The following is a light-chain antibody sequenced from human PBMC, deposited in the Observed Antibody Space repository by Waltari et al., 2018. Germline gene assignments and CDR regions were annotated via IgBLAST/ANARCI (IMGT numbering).Light chain of an antibody. CDR2: AAS. V-gene: IGKV1-12*01. CDR1: QDVSNW. CDR3: QQANTFPYT. J-gene: IGKJ2*01. Sequence: EIQMPPSPSSVSASVGDRVTITCRASQDVSNWLAWYQQKPGKAPKFLIYAASSLQRGVPSRFSGSGSGTDFTLTISSLQPDDFATYYCQQANTFPYTFGQGTKVEIK.